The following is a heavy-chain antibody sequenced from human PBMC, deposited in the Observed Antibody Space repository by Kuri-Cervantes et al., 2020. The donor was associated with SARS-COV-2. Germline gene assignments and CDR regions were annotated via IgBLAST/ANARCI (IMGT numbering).Heavy chain of an antibody. CDR1: DGSISSYY. CDR2: IYYSGST. CDR3: ARWPSWSGSIDY. Sequence: GSLRLSCTVSDGSISSYYWSWIRQPPGKGLEWIGYIYYSGSTNYNPSLKSRVTISVDTSKNQFSLKLSSVTAADTAVYYCARWPSWSGSIDYWGQGTLVTVSS. V-gene: IGHV4-59*01. D-gene: IGHD3-3*01. J-gene: IGHJ4*02.